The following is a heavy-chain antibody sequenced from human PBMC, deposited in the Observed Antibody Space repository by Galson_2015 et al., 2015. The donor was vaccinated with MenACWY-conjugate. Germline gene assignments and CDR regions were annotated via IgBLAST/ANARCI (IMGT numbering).Heavy chain of an antibody. CDR1: GGPASSSGYY. D-gene: IGHD5/OR15-5a*01. CDR3: ARVVSY. V-gene: IGHV4-61*08. CDR2: IYDSGTT. J-gene: IGHJ4*02. Sequence: ATLYLPCTVYGGPASSSGYYWTWIRPPPGKGLEWIGLIYDSGTTKYNPSLKGRVTISLDTSNNQVSLKLSSVTAADTAVYYCARVVSYWGQGTLVTVSS.